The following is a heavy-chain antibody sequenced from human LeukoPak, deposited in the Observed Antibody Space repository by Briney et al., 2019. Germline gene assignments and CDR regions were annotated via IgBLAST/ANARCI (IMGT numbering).Heavy chain of an antibody. CDR1: GGSISSYY. J-gene: IGHJ6*03. D-gene: IGHD7-27*01. CDR2: IYTSVST. Sequence: SETLSLTCTVSGGSISSYYWSWIRQPAGKGLEWIGRIYTSVSTNYNPSLKSRVTILVDTSKNQFSLNVAPLTAADKAVYYCARGSPQQMGIGYYYYYYMDVWGKGTTVTVSS. CDR3: ARGSPQQMGIGYYYYYYMDV. V-gene: IGHV4-4*07.